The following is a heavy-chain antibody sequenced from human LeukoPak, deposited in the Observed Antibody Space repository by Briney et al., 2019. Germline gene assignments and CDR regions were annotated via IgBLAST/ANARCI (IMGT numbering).Heavy chain of an antibody. Sequence: PGGSLRLSCAASGFTFSNCAMSWVRQAPGKGLEWVSAISGSGGSTYYADSVKGRFTISRDNSKNTLYLQMNSLRAEDTAVYYCASAYYDILTGYSAIDKFDYWGQGTLVTVSS. CDR2: ISGSGGST. D-gene: IGHD3-9*01. CDR3: ASAYYDILTGYSAIDKFDY. J-gene: IGHJ4*02. V-gene: IGHV3-23*01. CDR1: GFTFSNCA.